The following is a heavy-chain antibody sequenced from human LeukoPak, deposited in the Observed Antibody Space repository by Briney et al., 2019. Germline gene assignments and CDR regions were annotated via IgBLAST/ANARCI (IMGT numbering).Heavy chain of an antibody. CDR1: GFTFSSYA. CDR2: LYSGGGT. D-gene: IGHD5-18*01. V-gene: IGHV3-53*01. J-gene: IGHJ3*02. Sequence: GGSLRLSCAASGFTFSSYAMSWVRQAPGKGLEWVSVLYSGGGTEYGDSVKGRFTISRDNSKNTLYLQMNSLRPEDTAVYYCARSSLGYSYVFDIWGLGTMVIVSS. CDR3: ARSSLGYSYVFDI.